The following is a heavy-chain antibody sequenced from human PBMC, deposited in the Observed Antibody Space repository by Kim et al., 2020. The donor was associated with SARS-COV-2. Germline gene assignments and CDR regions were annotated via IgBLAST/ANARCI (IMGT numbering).Heavy chain of an antibody. V-gene: IGHV3-33*01. J-gene: IGHJ4*02. CDR3: AREGFYSSPDFDY. Sequence: YAASVKGRFTISRDNSKNTLYLQMNSLRAEDTAVYYCAREGFYSSPDFDYWGQGTLVTVSS. D-gene: IGHD6-13*01.